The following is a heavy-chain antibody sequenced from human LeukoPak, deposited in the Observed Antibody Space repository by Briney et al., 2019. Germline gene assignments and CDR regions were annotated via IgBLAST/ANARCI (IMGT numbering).Heavy chain of an antibody. CDR2: IYYSGST. J-gene: IGHJ3*02. Sequence: PSETLSLTCSVSGGSISNYYWSWIRQPPGKGLEWIGYIYYSGSTNYNPSLKSRVSISVDKSKNQFSLKLSSVTAADTAVYYCTRDVYSSGCYAFDIWGQGTMVTVSS. V-gene: IGHV4-59*01. CDR1: GGSISNYY. CDR3: TRDVYSSGCYAFDI. D-gene: IGHD6-19*01.